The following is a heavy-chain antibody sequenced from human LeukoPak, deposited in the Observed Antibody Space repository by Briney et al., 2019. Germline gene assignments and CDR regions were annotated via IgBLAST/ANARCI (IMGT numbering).Heavy chain of an antibody. D-gene: IGHD3-10*01. CDR1: GFTFSSYG. Sequence: GGSLRLSCAASGFTFSSYGMHWVRQAPGKGLEWVAFIRYDGSNKYYADSVKGRFTISRDNSKNTLYLQMNSLRAENTAVYYCAKDATMVRGVADFIDYWGQGTLVTVSS. CDR2: IRYDGSNK. J-gene: IGHJ4*02. CDR3: AKDATMVRGVADFIDY. V-gene: IGHV3-30*02.